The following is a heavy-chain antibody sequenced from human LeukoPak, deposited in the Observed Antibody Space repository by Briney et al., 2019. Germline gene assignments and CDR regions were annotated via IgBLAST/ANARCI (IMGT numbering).Heavy chain of an antibody. J-gene: IGHJ4*02. V-gene: IGHV1-2*02. CDR2: INPNSGGT. Sequence: GASVKVSCKASGYTFTNYAMHWVRQAPGQGLEWMGWINPNSGGTNYAQKFQGRVTMTRDTSISTAYMELSRLRSDDTAVYYCARAYYDFWSGYYKTMFHYWGQGTLVTVSS. CDR1: GYTFTNYA. CDR3: ARAYYDFWSGYYKTMFHY. D-gene: IGHD3-3*01.